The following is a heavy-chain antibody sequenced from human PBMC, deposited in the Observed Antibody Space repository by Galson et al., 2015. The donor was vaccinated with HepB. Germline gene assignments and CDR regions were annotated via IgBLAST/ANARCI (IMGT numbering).Heavy chain of an antibody. Sequence: SLRLSCAASGFTVSGNYMSWVRQAPGKGLEWVSIIYSGGTTFYADPVKGRFTISRDNSRNTLYLQMNSLRAEDTAVYYCARANSGWYPLGWIDPWGQGTLVTVSS. CDR2: IYSGGTT. D-gene: IGHD6-19*01. CDR1: GFTVSGNY. V-gene: IGHV3-53*01. CDR3: ARANSGWYPLGWIDP. J-gene: IGHJ5*02.